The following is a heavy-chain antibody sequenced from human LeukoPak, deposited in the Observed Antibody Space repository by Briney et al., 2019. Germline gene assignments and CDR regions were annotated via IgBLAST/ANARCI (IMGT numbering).Heavy chain of an antibody. J-gene: IGHJ5*02. V-gene: IGHV4-59*08. Sequence: SETLSLTCTVSGGSISSYYWSWIRQPPGKGLEWIGYIYYSGSTNYNPSLKSRVTISVDTSKNQFSLKLSSVTAADTAVYYCARRFLEWWDNWFDPWGQGTLVTVSS. D-gene: IGHD3-3*01. CDR3: ARRFLEWWDNWFDP. CDR2: IYYSGST. CDR1: GGSISSYY.